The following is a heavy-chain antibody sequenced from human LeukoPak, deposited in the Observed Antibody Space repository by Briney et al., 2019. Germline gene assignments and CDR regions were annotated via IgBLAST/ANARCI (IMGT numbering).Heavy chain of an antibody. V-gene: IGHV4-59*02. CDR1: SGSVNSYY. CDR3: ARVPAAPRLYMDV. D-gene: IGHD2-2*01. Sequence: SETLSLTCTVSSGSVNSYYWSWIRQPPGKGLEWIGYIYYSGSTNYNPSLKSRVTISVDTSKNQFSLKLSSVTAADTVVYYCARVPAAPRLYMDVWGQGTTVIVSS. J-gene: IGHJ6*02. CDR2: IYYSGST.